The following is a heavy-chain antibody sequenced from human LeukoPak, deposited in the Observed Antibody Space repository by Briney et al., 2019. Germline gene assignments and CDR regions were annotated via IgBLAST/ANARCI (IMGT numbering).Heavy chain of an antibody. V-gene: IGHV4-39*01. CDR1: GGSISSSSYY. D-gene: IGHD4-17*01. CDR2: IYYSGST. CDR3: ARHPNDYGDYGLLQDLGYFDL. Sequence: PSETLSLTCTVSGGSISSSSYYWGWIRQPPGKGLEWIGSIYYSGSTYYNPSLKSRVTISVDTSKNQFSLKLSSVAAADTAVYYCARHPNDYGDYGLLQDLGYFDLWGRGTLVTVSS. J-gene: IGHJ2*01.